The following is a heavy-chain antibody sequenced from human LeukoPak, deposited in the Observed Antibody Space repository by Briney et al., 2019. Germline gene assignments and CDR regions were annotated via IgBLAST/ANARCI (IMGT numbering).Heavy chain of an antibody. V-gene: IGHV3-21*01. J-gene: IGHJ3*02. CDR1: GFTFSSYS. CDR2: ISSSSSYI. D-gene: IGHD2-2*01. Sequence: GGSLRLSCAASGFTFSSYSMNWVRQAPGKGLEWVSSISSSSSYIYYADSVKGRFTISRDNAKNSLYLQMSSLRAEDTAVYYCARDMRLRAFDIWGQGTMVTVSS. CDR3: ARDMRLRAFDI.